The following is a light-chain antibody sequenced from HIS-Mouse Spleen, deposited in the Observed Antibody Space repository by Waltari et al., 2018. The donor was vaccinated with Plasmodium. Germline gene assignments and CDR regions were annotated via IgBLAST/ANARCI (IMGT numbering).Light chain of an antibody. CDR2: EVS. V-gene: IGLV2-8*01. CDR3: SSYAGSNNLV. J-gene: IGLJ2*01. CDR1: SSAVGRYNF. Sequence: QPALTQPPSASGSPGQSVPIPCTGTSSAVGRYNFVSWYQQHPGKAPKLMIYEVSKRPSGVPDRFSGSKSGNTASLTVSGLQAEDEADYYCSSYAGSNNLVFGGGTKLTVL.